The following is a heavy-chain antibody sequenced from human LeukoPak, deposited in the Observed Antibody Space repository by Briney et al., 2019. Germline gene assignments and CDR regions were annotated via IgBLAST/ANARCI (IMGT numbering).Heavy chain of an antibody. CDR2: ISAYNGNT. D-gene: IGHD3-3*01. J-gene: IGHJ4*02. CDR3: ARVYYDFWSGPADLYYFDY. Sequence: ASVKVPCKASGYTFTSYGISWVRQAPGQGLEWMGWISAYNGNTNYAQKLQGRVTMTTDTSTSTAYMELRSLRSDDTAVYYCARVYYDFWSGPADLYYFDYWGQGTLVTVSS. V-gene: IGHV1-18*01. CDR1: GYTFTSYG.